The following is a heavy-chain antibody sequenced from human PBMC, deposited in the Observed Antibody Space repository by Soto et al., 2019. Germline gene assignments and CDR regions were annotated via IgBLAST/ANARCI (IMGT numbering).Heavy chain of an antibody. CDR3: ARPVVMTFGGVIVREYYFDY. V-gene: IGHV4-39*01. CDR2: IYYSGST. D-gene: IGHD3-16*02. J-gene: IGHJ4*02. Sequence: QLQLQESGPGLVKPSETLSLTCTVSGGSISSSSYYWVWIRQPPGKGLEWIGSIYYSGSTYYNPSLKRRVTISVDTSKNQFSLKLSSVTAADTAVYYCARPVVMTFGGVIVREYYFDYWGQGTLVTVSS. CDR1: GGSISSSSYY.